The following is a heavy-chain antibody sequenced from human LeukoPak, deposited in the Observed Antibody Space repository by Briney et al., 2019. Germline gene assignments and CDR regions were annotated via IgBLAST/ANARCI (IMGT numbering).Heavy chain of an antibody. CDR1: GFTFSSYG. V-gene: IGHV3-23*01. D-gene: IGHD2-2*01. CDR3: ARDYPLPKPYYFDY. J-gene: IGHJ4*02. CDR2: ISGSGGST. Sequence: GGTLRLAWAASGFTFSSYGMSWVRHAPGNGLEWVSAISGSGGSTYYADSVKGRFTISRDNSKNTLYLQMNSLRAEDTAVYYCARDYPLPKPYYFDYWGQGTLVTVSS.